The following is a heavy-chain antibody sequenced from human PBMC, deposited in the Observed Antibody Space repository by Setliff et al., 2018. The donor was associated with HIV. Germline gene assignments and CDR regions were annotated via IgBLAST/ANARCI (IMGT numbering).Heavy chain of an antibody. CDR1: GESISSKNYY. J-gene: IGHJ4*02. CDR2: INYSGST. Sequence: SETLSLTCIVSGESISSKNYYWGWIRQPPGKGLEWIGSINYSGSTYYSPSLKSRVTISGDTSKNQFSLKLTAVSAADTAVYYCARGVPLLPPNFWGQGTLVTVSS. CDR3: ARGVPLLPPNF. D-gene: IGHD2-21*02. V-gene: IGHV4-39*07.